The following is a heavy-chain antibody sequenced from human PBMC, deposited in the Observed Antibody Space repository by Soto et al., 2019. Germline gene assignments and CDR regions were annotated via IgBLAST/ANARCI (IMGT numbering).Heavy chain of an antibody. CDR3: ARDVNLYGNSRHYYGIDV. CDR2: IYHSGST. V-gene: IGHV4-59*01. Sequence: PXETLSLTCTVSGDSINNYDWSWIRQPPGKGLEWIGYIYHSGSTDYNPSLKSRVTISVDPSKTQFSLRLSSVTAADTAVYYCARDVNLYGNSRHYYGIDVWGRGTTVTVSS. D-gene: IGHD3-10*01. CDR1: GDSINNYD. J-gene: IGHJ6*02.